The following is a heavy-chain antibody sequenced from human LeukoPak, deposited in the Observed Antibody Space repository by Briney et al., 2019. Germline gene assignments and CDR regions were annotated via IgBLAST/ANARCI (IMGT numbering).Heavy chain of an antibody. CDR1: GFTFSSYW. D-gene: IGHD6-13*01. V-gene: IGHV3-7*01. J-gene: IGHJ4*02. CDR3: ARVRPTIAAAGLGYFDY. CDR2: IKQDGSEK. Sequence: PGGSLRLSCAASGFTFSSYWMSWVRQAPGKGLEWVANIKQDGSEKYYVDSVKGRFTISRDNAKNSLYLQMNSLRAEDTAVYYCARVRPTIAAAGLGYFDYWGQGTLVTVSS.